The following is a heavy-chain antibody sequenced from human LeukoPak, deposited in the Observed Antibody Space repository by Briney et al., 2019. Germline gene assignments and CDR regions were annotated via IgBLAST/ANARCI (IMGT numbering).Heavy chain of an antibody. CDR1: GGSISSYY. CDR3: ARHGHDTGGYEAHFDY. Sequence: NPSETLSLTCTVSGGSISSYYWSWIRQPPGKGLEWIGYIYYSGSTNYNPSLKSRATISVDTSKNQFSLNLSSVTAADTAVYYCARHGHDTGGYEAHFDYWGQGALVTVSS. CDR2: IYYSGST. V-gene: IGHV4-59*01. J-gene: IGHJ4*02. D-gene: IGHD3-22*01.